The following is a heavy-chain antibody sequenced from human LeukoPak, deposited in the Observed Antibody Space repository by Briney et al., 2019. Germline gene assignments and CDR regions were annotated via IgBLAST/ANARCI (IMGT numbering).Heavy chain of an antibody. CDR1: GFTFSSNS. V-gene: IGHV3-23*01. CDR3: TKWSGFGDD. D-gene: IGHD3-10*01. Sequence: GGSLRLSCAASGFTFSSNSMTWVRQTPGKGLEWVSGISGSGDSTFYADSVKGRFTISRDNSRNTLYLQMSSLRPGDTAVYYCTKWSGFGDDWGQGTLVTVSS. CDR2: ISGSGDST. J-gene: IGHJ4*02.